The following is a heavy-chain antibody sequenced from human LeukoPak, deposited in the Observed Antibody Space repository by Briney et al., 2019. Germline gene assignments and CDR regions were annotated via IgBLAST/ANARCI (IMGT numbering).Heavy chain of an antibody. J-gene: IGHJ4*02. CDR2: IIPILDLA. CDR3: ARDESCSTATCLSFFDY. CDR1: GGTFISYT. D-gene: IGHD2-2*01. Sequence: SVKVSCKASGGTFISYTISWVRQAPGQGLEWMGRIIPILDLANYAQKFQGRVMITADRSTSTAYMELSSLRSEDTAVYYCARDESCSTATCLSFFDYWGQGTLVTVSS. V-gene: IGHV1-69*04.